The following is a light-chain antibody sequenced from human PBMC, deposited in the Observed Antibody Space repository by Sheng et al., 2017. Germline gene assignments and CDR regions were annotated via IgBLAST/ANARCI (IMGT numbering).Light chain of an antibody. J-gene: IGKJ2*01. CDR3: QQYNTYFKT. V-gene: IGKV1-5*03. CDR2: GDP. CDR1: QSISRW. Sequence: DIQMTQSPSTLSASVGDRVTITCRASQSISRWLAWYQQKPGTAPKPPDPWGDPLYRGGSRSRFSGSGSGTEFTLTISSLQPDDFATYYCQQYNTYFKTFGQGTKLEI.